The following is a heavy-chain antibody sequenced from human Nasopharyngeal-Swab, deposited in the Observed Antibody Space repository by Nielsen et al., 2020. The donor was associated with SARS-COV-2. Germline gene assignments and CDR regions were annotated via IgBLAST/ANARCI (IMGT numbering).Heavy chain of an antibody. CDR2: INHIVST. V-gene: IGHV4-34*01. CDR3: ARGWYDFWSGYFSNGMDV. CDR1: GWSFSGYY. Sequence: SETLSLPCPVYGWSFSGYYWSWIRQPPGKGLDWIGAINHIVSTNYNPSLKSRVTISVDTSKNQFSLKLSSVTAADTAVYYCARGWYDFWSGYFSNGMDVWGQGTTVTVSS. J-gene: IGHJ6*02. D-gene: IGHD3-3*01.